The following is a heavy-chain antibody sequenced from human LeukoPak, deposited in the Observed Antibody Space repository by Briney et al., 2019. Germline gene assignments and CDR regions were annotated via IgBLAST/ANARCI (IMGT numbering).Heavy chain of an antibody. D-gene: IGHD1-26*01. J-gene: IGHJ4*02. CDR2: IIHVFGTP. CDR3: AGGATRRFDC. V-gene: IGHV1-69*05. CDR1: GDTFNNYA. Sequence: ASVKVSCKTSGDTFNNYAFSWVRQAPGQGLEWMGGIIHVFGTPNYAQKFQGRVTISTDDLKTTAYLELSNLRSEDTAVYYCAGGATRRFDCWGQGTLVTVSS.